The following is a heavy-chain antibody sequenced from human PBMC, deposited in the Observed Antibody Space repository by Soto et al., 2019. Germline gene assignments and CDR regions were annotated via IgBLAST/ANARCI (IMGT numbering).Heavy chain of an antibody. V-gene: IGHV1-2*02. D-gene: IGHD3-3*01. CDR2: INPNSGGT. Sequence: ASVKVSCKASGYTFAGYYMHWVRQAPGQGLERMGWINPNSGGTNYAQKFQGRVTMTRDTSISTAYMELSSLRSDDTAVYYCARGTPSGYYDFWSGYYPPNTPFDYWGQGTLVTVSS. CDR1: GYTFAGYY. CDR3: ARGTPSGYYDFWSGYYPPNTPFDY. J-gene: IGHJ4*02.